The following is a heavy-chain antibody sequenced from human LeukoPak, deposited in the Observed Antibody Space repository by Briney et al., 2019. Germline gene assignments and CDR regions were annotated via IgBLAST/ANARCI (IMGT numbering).Heavy chain of an antibody. CDR1: GFTFSSYS. CDR2: ISSSSSYI. J-gene: IGHJ4*02. D-gene: IGHD3-3*01. Sequence: WGSLRLSCAASGFTFSSYSMNWVRQAPGKGLEWVSSISSSSSYIYYADSVKVRFTISRDNAKNSLYLQMNSLKTEDTAVYYCTRDPPDFWSGYYSDYWGQGTLVTVSS. V-gene: IGHV3-21*03. CDR3: TRDPPDFWSGYYSDY.